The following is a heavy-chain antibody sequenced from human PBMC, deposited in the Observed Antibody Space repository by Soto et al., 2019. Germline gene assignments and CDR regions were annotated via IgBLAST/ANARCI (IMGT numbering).Heavy chain of an antibody. D-gene: IGHD3-16*01. CDR3: ARQGGSFDY. CDR2: IYYSGST. Sequence: PSETLSLTCTVSGGSISSYYWSWIRQPPGKGLEWIGYIYYSGSTNYNPSLKSRVTISVDASQNQFSLKLSSVTAADTAVYYCARQGGSFDYWGQGTLVTVSS. J-gene: IGHJ4*02. V-gene: IGHV4-59*08. CDR1: GGSISSYY.